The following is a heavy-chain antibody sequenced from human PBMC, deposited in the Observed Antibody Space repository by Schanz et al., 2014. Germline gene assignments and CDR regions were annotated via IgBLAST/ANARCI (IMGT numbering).Heavy chain of an antibody. CDR1: GFIFNDYY. CDR3: ARENLNWEAFDI. V-gene: IGHV3-11*01. CDR2: ISRDGTTS. J-gene: IGHJ3*02. D-gene: IGHD7-27*01. Sequence: VQLVESGGGLLQPGGSLRLSCAASGFIFNDYYMNWIRQAPGKGLEWLSYISRDGTTSYYADSVKGRFTISRDNAKNSLYLEMTSLRGEDTAVYYCARENLNWEAFDIWGQGTVVTVSS.